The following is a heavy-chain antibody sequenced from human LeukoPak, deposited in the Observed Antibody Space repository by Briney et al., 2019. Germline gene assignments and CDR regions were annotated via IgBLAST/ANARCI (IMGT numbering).Heavy chain of an antibody. CDR1: GGSISSYY. Sequence: SETLSLTCTVSGGSISSYYWSWIRQSPGKGLEWIGYIYYSGSTNYNPSLKSRVTISVDTSKNQFSLKLSSVTAADTAVYYCARKSRGYSGSYDYWGQGTLVTVSS. J-gene: IGHJ4*02. CDR2: IYYSGST. D-gene: IGHD1-26*01. CDR3: ARKSRGYSGSYDY. V-gene: IGHV4-59*01.